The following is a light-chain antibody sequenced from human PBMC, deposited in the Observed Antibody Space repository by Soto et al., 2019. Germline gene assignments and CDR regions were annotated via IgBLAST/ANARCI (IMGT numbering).Light chain of an antibody. V-gene: IGLV2-23*02. Sequence: QSALNQPASVSGSPGQSVTISCTATSSDVENYKLVSWYQQHPGKAPKLIIYEVTKRPSGVSNRFSGSKSANTASLTISGLQPEDEADYYGCSSVGSDVFGTGTKLTVL. CDR1: SSDVENYKL. CDR3: CSSVGSDV. CDR2: EVT. J-gene: IGLJ1*01.